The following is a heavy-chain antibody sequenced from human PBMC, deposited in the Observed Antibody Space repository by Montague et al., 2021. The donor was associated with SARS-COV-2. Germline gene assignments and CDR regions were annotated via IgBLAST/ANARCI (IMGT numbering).Heavy chain of an antibody. Sequence: SLRLSCAASGFAFSDYYMNWIRQAPGKGLEWVSHITSSSSHLYYADSVKGRFTISRDNAKNSLHLQMNSLRAEDTAVYYCAREHNYDSGKRDGLDIWGQGTVVTVSS. V-gene: IGHV3-11*01. J-gene: IGHJ3*02. CDR2: ITSSSSHL. CDR1: GFAFSDYY. CDR3: AREHNYDSGKRDGLDI. D-gene: IGHD3-10*01.